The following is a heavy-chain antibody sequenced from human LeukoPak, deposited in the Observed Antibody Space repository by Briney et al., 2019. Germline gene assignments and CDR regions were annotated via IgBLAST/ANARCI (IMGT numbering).Heavy chain of an antibody. Sequence: GASVKVSCKASEYTFTSYAMHWVRQAPGQRLEWMGWINAGNGNTKYSQKFQDRVTITRDTSASTAYMELSSLRSEDTAVYYCAQTYCSSTRCYPGAFDIWGQGTMVTVSS. J-gene: IGHJ3*02. CDR3: AQTYCSSTRCYPGAFDI. CDR1: EYTFTSYA. CDR2: INAGNGNT. D-gene: IGHD2-2*01. V-gene: IGHV1-3*01.